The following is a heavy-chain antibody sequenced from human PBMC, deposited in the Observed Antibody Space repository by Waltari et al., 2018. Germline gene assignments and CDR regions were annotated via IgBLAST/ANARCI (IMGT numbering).Heavy chain of an antibody. Sequence: QVQLQESGPGLVKPSQTLSLTCTVSGGSISSGSYYWSWIRQPAGKGLEWIGSIYHSGSTYYNPSLKSRVTISVDTSKNQFSLKLSSVTAADTAVYYCKAAAPPSGDWYFDLWGRGTLVTVSS. V-gene: IGHV4-61*02. J-gene: IGHJ2*01. D-gene: IGHD6-13*01. CDR2: IYHSGST. CDR1: GGSISSGSYY. CDR3: KAAAPPSGDWYFDL.